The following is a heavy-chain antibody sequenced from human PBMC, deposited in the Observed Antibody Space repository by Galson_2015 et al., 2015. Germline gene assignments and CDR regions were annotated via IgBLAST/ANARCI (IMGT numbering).Heavy chain of an antibody. CDR3: TRDPLQYSSVGD. V-gene: IGHV3-48*02. CDR2: ISSSGNII. D-gene: IGHD6-19*01. Sequence: SLRLSCAASGFTFSSFAMNWVRQAPGKGLEWVSYISSSGNIIHYADSLKGRFTISRDNVKNSLYLQMSSLRDEDTAVYYCTRDPLQYSSVGDWGQGTLVTVSS. J-gene: IGHJ4*02. CDR1: GFTFSSFA.